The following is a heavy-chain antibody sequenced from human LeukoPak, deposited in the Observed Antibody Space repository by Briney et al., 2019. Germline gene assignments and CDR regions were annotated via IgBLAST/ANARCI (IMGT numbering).Heavy chain of an antibody. D-gene: IGHD6-19*01. Sequence: GGSLRLSCAASGFTFSSYNMNWVRQAPGKGLEWVSSISSSSSYTYYADSVKGRFTISRDNAKNSLYLQMNSLRAEDAAVYYCAREKDSSGWFGPGSLWGQGTLVTVSS. CDR2: ISSSSSYT. V-gene: IGHV3-21*01. J-gene: IGHJ4*02. CDR3: AREKDSSGWFGPGSL. CDR1: GFTFSSYN.